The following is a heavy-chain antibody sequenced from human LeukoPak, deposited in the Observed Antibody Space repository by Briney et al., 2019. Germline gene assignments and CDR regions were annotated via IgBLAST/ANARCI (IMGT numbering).Heavy chain of an antibody. CDR2: ISSDGSST. J-gene: IGHJ4*02. Sequence: PGGSLRLPCEASGFTFSSYWMHWVRQGPGEGLVWVSRISSDGSSTNYADSVKGRFTISRDNSRNTLYLQMNSLRADDTAVYYCARNYYGSVDYWGQGTQVTVSS. V-gene: IGHV3-74*01. CDR3: ARNYYGSVDY. CDR1: GFTFSSYW. D-gene: IGHD3-10*01.